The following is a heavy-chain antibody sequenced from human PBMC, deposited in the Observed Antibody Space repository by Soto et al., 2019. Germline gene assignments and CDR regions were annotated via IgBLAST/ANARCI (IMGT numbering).Heavy chain of an antibody. CDR1: GLTFGDYS. CDR3: TRDDYPYDTGVYYSRFDP. Sequence: GCLRLSFTASGLTFGDYSLTWVGQAPGKGLEWVGFITSKTYGGTTEYAASVKGRFTISRDDSKSIAYLEMYSLKTEDTAVYYCTRDDYPYDTGVYYSRFDPCGQRTLVTVSS. D-gene: IGHD3-22*01. V-gene: IGHV3-49*04. CDR2: ITSKTYGGTT. J-gene: IGHJ5*02.